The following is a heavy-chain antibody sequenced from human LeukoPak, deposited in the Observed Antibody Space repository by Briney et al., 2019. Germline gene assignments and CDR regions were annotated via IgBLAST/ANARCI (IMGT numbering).Heavy chain of an antibody. J-gene: IGHJ6*02. CDR2: IYPNDSDT. CDR1: GYSFNNYW. Sequence: GESLKISCKGFGYSFNNYWIGWVRQEPGKGLEWMGIIYPNDSDTRYSPSFQGQVTISADKSISTVYLQWSSLKASDTAMYYCARQSIYYYGMDVWGQGATVTVSS. D-gene: IGHD6-6*01. V-gene: IGHV5-51*01. CDR3: ARQSIYYYGMDV.